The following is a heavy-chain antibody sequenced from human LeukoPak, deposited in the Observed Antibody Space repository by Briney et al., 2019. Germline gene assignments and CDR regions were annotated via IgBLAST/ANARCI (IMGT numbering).Heavy chain of an antibody. Sequence: PGGSLRLSCAASGFTFSPYSMNWVRQAPGKGLQWVSFISSSSSYIYYADSVKGRFTISRDNAKNSLFLQMNSLRAEDTAVYYCARHRYGSGILADHWGQGTLVTVSS. CDR2: ISSSSSYI. J-gene: IGHJ5*02. V-gene: IGHV3-21*01. CDR3: ARHRYGSGILADH. CDR1: GFTFSPYS. D-gene: IGHD3-10*01.